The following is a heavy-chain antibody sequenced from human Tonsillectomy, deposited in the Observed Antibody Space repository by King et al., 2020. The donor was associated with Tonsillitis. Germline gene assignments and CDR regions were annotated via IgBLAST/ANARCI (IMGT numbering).Heavy chain of an antibody. CDR3: AREQGGSYWGSFDY. V-gene: IGHV3-30-3*01. CDR2: ISYDGSNK. CDR1: GFTFSSYA. D-gene: IGHD1-26*01. Sequence: VQLVESGGGVVQPGRSLRLSCAASGFTFSSYAIHWVRQAPGRGLEWVAVISYDGSNKYYADSVKGRFTISRDNSKNTLYLQLNSLRAEDTAVYYCAREQGGSYWGSFDYWGQGTLVTVSS. J-gene: IGHJ4*02.